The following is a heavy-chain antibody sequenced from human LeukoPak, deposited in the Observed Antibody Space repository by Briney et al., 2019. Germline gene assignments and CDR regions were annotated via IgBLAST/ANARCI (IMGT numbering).Heavy chain of an antibody. V-gene: IGHV3-23*01. D-gene: IGHD2-2*01. CDR1: GFTFSSYA. Sequence: GGSLRLSRAASGFTFSSYAMSWVRQAPGKGLEWVSVITGNGVSTFYADSVKGRFTISRDNSKNTLYLQMNSLRAEDTAVYFCAKDLRGGCSSTSCYPPGYWGQGTLVTVSS. CDR2: ITGNGVST. CDR3: AKDLRGGCSSTSCYPPGY. J-gene: IGHJ4*02.